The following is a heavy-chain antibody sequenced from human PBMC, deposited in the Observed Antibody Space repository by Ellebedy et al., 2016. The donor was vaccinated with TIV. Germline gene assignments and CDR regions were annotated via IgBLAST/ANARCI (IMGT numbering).Heavy chain of an antibody. CDR2: IYYSGST. CDR3: ARLGSSGRNDY. J-gene: IGHJ4*02. CDR1: GGSISSSPYY. V-gene: IGHV4-39*01. D-gene: IGHD3-22*01. Sequence: SETLSLTCTVSGGSISSSPYYWGWIRQPPGTGLEWLGSIYYSGSTYYNPSLNSRVTISVDTSKNQFSLKLSSVTAADTAVYYCARLGSSGRNDYWGQGTLVTVSS.